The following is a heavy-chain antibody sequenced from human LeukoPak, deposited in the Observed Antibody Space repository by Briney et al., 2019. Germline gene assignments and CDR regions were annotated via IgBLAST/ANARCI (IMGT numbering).Heavy chain of an antibody. CDR1: GYTFTSYY. CDR2: INPSGGST. D-gene: IGHD2-2*01. Sequence: ASVKVSCKASGYTFTSYYMHWVRQAPGQGLEWMGIINPSGGSTSYAQKFQGRVTMTRYTSTSTVYMELGSLRSEDTAVYYCARDLSRYCSSTSCYVSWGQGTLVTVSS. V-gene: IGHV1-46*03. J-gene: IGHJ5*02. CDR3: ARDLSRYCSSTSCYVS.